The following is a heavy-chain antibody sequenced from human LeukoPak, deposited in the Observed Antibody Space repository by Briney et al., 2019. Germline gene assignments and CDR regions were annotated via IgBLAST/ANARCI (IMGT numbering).Heavy chain of an antibody. V-gene: IGHV3-23*01. CDR3: ANYNWNYALGFDY. J-gene: IGHJ4*02. CDR2: ISGSGGST. CDR1: GFTFSSYA. D-gene: IGHD1-7*01. Sequence: TRGSLRLSCAASGFTFSSYAMSWVRQAPGKGLEWVSAISGSGGSTYYADSVKGRFTISRDNSKNTLYLQMNSLRAEDTAVYYCANYNWNYALGFDYWGQGTLVTVSS.